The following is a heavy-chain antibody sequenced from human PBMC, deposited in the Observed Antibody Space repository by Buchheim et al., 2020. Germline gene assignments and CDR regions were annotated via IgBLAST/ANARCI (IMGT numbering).Heavy chain of an antibody. J-gene: IGHJ4*02. Sequence: EVQLLESGGGLVQPGGSLRLSCAASGFTFSSYAMSWVRQAPGKGLEWVSAILGSGSSTSYADSVKGRFIISRDNSKNTLYLQMNSLRVEDTAVYYCTKAHDTSGYYPFVYGGQGTL. CDR3: TKAHDTSGYYPFVY. V-gene: IGHV3-23*01. CDR2: ILGSGSST. CDR1: GFTFSSYA. D-gene: IGHD3-22*01.